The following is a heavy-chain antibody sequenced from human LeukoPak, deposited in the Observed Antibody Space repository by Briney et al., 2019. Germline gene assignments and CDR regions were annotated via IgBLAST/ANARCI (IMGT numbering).Heavy chain of an antibody. Sequence: GASVKVSCKASGYTFTSYGISWVRQAPGQGLEWMGWISAYNGNTNYAQKLQGRVTMTTDTSTSTASMEVRSQRSDGTAMYYCARSRYGYGSRWYDYWGQGTLVTVSS. CDR3: ARSRYGYGSRWYDY. V-gene: IGHV1-18*01. CDR2: ISAYNGNT. D-gene: IGHD6-13*01. CDR1: GYTFTSYG. J-gene: IGHJ4*02.